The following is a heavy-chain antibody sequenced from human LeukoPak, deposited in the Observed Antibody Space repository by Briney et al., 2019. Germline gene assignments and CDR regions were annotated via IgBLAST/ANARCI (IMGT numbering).Heavy chain of an antibody. Sequence: PGESLLQSFSAPGFPFSSHAMSWVRQTPGKVLDWVSPFCGSGSSKYNADSVKGRFTISRDNSKNALYLQMNSMRDDDTAVYYCARDPSFGVIKDYYYMDVWGKGTTVTVSS. D-gene: IGHD3-3*01. CDR2: FCGSGSSK. CDR3: ARDPSFGVIKDYYYMDV. V-gene: IGHV3-23*01. J-gene: IGHJ6*03. CDR1: GFPFSSHA.